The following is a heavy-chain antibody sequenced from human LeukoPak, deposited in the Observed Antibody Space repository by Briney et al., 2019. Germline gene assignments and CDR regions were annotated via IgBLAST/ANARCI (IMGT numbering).Heavy chain of an antibody. V-gene: IGHV1-24*01. CDR2: FDPEDGET. J-gene: IGHJ4*02. CDR1: GYSFTSYW. Sequence: GESLKISCKGSGYSFTSYWIGWVRQAPGKGLEWMGGFDPEDGETIYAQKFQGRVTMTEDTSTDTAYMELSSLRSEDTAVYYCATALVGFGSGSYPDYWGQGTLVTVSS. D-gene: IGHD3-10*01. CDR3: ATALVGFGSGSYPDY.